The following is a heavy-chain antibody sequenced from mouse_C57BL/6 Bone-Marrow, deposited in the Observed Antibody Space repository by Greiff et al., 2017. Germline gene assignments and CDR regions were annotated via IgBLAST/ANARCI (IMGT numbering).Heavy chain of an antibody. CDR2: ISDGGSYT. D-gene: IGHD2-4*01. V-gene: IGHV5-4*03. CDR1: GLTFSSYA. CDR3: ASDYEVSHLGY. Sequence: EVMLVASGGGLVKPGGSLKLFCAAFGLTFSSYAMSWVRQTPEKRLEWVATISDGGSYTYYPDNVKGRFTISRDNAKNHLYLQMGLLKAEDAAMYCCASDYEVSHLGYWGQGTTLTVTS. J-gene: IGHJ2*01.